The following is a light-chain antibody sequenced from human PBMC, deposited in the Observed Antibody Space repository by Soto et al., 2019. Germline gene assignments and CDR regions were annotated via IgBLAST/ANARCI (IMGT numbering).Light chain of an antibody. CDR1: QSVSNNY. J-gene: IGKJ2*01. Sequence: EIVLTQSPGTLSLSPGERATLSCRASQSVSNNYLAWYQQKPGQAPRLLIFGASSRATGIPDRFSGSGSGTDFTLSISRLEPEDFAVYYCQLYGNSPPMYTFGQGTKVEIK. V-gene: IGKV3-20*01. CDR3: QLYGNSPPMYT. CDR2: GAS.